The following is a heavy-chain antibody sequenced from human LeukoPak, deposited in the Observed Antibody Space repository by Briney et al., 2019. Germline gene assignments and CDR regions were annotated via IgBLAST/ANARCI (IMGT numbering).Heavy chain of an antibody. D-gene: IGHD2-15*01. Sequence: PSETLSLTCAVYGGSFRGYYWSWIRQPPGKGLEWIGEINHSGSTNYNPSLKSRVTISVDTSKNQFPLKLTSVTATDTAVYYCARGVYCSGGSCYLPFDYWGQGSLATISS. V-gene: IGHV4-34*01. CDR3: ARGVYCSGGSCYLPFDY. J-gene: IGHJ4*02. CDR2: INHSGST. CDR1: GGSFRGYY.